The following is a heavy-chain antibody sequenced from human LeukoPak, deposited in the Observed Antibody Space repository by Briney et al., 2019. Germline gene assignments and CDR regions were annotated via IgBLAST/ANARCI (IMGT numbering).Heavy chain of an antibody. D-gene: IGHD5-24*01. CDR3: ARDIQLST. V-gene: IGHV3-23*01. CDR1: GFTFRDSA. CDR2: ISFSGANT. Sequence: GGALRLSCAGSGFTFRDSAMTWVRQAPGKGLEWVSLISFSGANTYYADSVKGRFTISRDNSKDTLYLQMNSLRAEDTAIYYCARDIQLSTWGLGTMVTVSS. J-gene: IGHJ3*01.